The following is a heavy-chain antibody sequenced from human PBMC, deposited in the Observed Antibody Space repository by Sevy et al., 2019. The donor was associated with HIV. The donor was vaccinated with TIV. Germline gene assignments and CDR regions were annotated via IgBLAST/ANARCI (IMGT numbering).Heavy chain of an antibody. V-gene: IGHV4-38-2*01. CDR3: ARQSPSITGTNRSWFDP. CDR1: GYSISSGYY. CDR2: IYHSGGP. J-gene: IGHJ5*02. Sequence: SETLSLTCAVSGYSISSGYYWGWIRQPPGKGLEWIGSIYHSGGPYYNPSLKSQATISVDTSKNQYSLKLSSVTAADTAVYYCARQSPSITGTNRSWFDPWGQGTLVTVSS. D-gene: IGHD1-7*01.